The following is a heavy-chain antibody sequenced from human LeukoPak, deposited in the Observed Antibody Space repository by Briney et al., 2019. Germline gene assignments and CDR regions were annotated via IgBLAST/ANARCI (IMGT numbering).Heavy chain of an antibody. CDR2: IKSKTDGGTT. J-gene: IGHJ4*02. D-gene: IGHD2-15*01. CDR3: ATGGYDVVGFDY. CDR1: GFTLSDAW. Sequence: PVGSLRLSCAASGFTLSDAWMSWIRQAPGKGLEWVGRIKSKTDGGTTDYVAPVKGRFTISRDDSKNMLYLQMNSLRSEDTAVYYCATGGYDVVGFDYWGQGTLVTVSS. V-gene: IGHV3-15*01.